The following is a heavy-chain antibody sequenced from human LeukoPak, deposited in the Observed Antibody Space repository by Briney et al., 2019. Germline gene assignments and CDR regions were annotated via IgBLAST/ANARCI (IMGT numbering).Heavy chain of an antibody. Sequence: GGSLRLSCSASGFAFSIYTMYWVRQAPEKGPEYVSTISGSGNGGSIYYADSVKGRFTISRDDSKSTLYLQMNGLRSEDTAVYYCVKDFGRVRGTPDSWGQGTLVTVSS. V-gene: IGHV3-64D*06. CDR1: GFAFSIYT. J-gene: IGHJ4*02. CDR3: VKDFGRVRGTPDS. CDR2: ISGSGNGGSI. D-gene: IGHD3-10*01.